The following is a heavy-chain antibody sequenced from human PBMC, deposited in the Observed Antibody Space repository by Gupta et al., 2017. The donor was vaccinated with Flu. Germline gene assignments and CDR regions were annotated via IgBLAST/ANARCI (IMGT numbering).Heavy chain of an antibody. D-gene: IGHD3-9*01. CDR2: IGSGGNT. Sequence: VHLVESGGDLVQPGGSLRLSCAASGVTFSDCHMSWVRQAPGRGLEWLAYIGSGGNTDYADSVRGRFTISRDNAKNSLYLQMNSLRDDDTAVYYCARDFDWAFQHWGQGILVTVSS. V-gene: IGHV3-11*06. J-gene: IGHJ1*01. CDR3: ARDFDWAFQH. CDR1: GVTFSDCH.